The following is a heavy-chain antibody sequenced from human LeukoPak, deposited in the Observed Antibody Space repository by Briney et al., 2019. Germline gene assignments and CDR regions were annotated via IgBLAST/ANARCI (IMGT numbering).Heavy chain of an antibody. CDR2: IIPIFGTA. Sequence: GASVKVSCKASGGTFSSYAISWVRQAPGQGLEWMGGIIPIFGTANYAQKFQGRVTITTDESTSTAYMEPSSLRSEDTAVYYCWVAVVGHYFDYWGQGTLVTVSS. J-gene: IGHJ4*02. D-gene: IGHD1-26*01. CDR1: GGTFSSYA. V-gene: IGHV1-69*05. CDR3: WVAVVGHYFDY.